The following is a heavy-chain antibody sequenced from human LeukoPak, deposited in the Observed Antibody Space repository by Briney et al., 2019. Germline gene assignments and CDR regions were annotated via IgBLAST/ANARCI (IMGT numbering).Heavy chain of an antibody. Sequence: GGTLRLSCAASGFMFSSNWMSWVRLAPGKGLEWVANIKEDGTETYYVDSVKGRFTISRDNAKNSLYLQMNSLRVEDTAVYYCAKEGRSLQTYWGQGTLVTVSS. CDR1: GFMFSSNW. CDR3: AKEGRSLQTY. V-gene: IGHV3-7*03. J-gene: IGHJ4*02. CDR2: IKEDGTET. D-gene: IGHD5-24*01.